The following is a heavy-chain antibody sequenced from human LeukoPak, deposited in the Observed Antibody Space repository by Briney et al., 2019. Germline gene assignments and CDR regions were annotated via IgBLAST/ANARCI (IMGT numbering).Heavy chain of an antibody. CDR3: ASSEGVRGLSDY. J-gene: IGHJ4*02. V-gene: IGHV1-69*04. CDR2: IIPILGIA. Sequence: GASVKVSCKASGGTFGSYAISWVRQAPGQGLEWMGRIIPILGIANYAQKFQGRVTITADKSTSTAYMELSSLRSEDTAVYYCASSEGVRGLSDYWGQGTLVTVSS. D-gene: IGHD3-10*01. CDR1: GGTFGSYA.